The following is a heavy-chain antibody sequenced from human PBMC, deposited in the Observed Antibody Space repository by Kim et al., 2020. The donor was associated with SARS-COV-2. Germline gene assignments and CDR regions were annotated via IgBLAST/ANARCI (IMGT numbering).Heavy chain of an antibody. Sequence: GNPTYAQGFTGRFVFSLDTSVSTAYLQISSLKAEDTAVYYCARVSAALGYWGQGTLVTISS. V-gene: IGHV7-4-1*02. D-gene: IGHD2-15*01. CDR2: GNP. J-gene: IGHJ4*02. CDR3: ARVSAALGY.